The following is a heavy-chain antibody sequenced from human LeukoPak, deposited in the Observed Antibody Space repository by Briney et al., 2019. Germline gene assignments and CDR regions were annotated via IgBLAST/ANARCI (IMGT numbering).Heavy chain of an antibody. CDR1: GYDFTSVG. CDR3: ARAGSGSGWYFDY. V-gene: IGHV1-18*01. Sequence: ASVKVSCKASGYDFTSVGITWVRQAPGQGLEWMGWINPYNGNTRYVQELQGRVTMTTDTSTSTAYMELRSLRFDDTAVYYCARAGSGSGWYFDYWGQGTLVTVSS. J-gene: IGHJ4*02. D-gene: IGHD6-19*01. CDR2: INPYNGNT.